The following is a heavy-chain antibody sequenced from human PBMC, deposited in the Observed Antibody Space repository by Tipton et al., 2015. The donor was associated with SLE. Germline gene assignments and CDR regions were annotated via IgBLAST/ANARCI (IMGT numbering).Heavy chain of an antibody. CDR1: GFTFSSYA. CDR2: ISGSGGKI. V-gene: IGHV3-23*01. CDR3: AKRGYGGFEWWGFEY. D-gene: IGHD5-12*01. Sequence: SLRLSCAASGFTFSSYAMNWVRQAPGKGLEWVSSISGSGGKIFYADSVKGRFTISRDNAKNTLDLQMNSLRGEDTAVYYCAKRGYGGFEWWGFEYWGQGALVTVTS. J-gene: IGHJ4*02.